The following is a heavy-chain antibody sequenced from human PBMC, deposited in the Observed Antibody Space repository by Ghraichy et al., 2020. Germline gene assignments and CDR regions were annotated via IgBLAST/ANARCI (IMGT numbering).Heavy chain of an antibody. CDR3: ARVRAVADEKDYYYYGMDV. CDR2: INPNSGGT. J-gene: IGHJ6*02. CDR1: GYTFTGYY. V-gene: IGHV1-2*02. D-gene: IGHD6-19*01. Sequence: ASVKVSCKASGYTFTGYYMHWVRQAPGQGLEWMGWINPNSGGTNYAQKFQGRVTMTRDTSISTAYMELSRLRSDDTAVYYCARVRAVADEKDYYYYGMDVWGQGTTVTVSS.